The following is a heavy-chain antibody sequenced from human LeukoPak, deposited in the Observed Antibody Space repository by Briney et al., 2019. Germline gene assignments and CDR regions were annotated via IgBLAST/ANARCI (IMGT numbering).Heavy chain of an antibody. Sequence: PGGSLGLSCAASGLTFSSYSMNWVRQAPGKGLEWVSSISSSSSYIYYADSVKGRFTISRDNAKNSLYLQMNSLRAEDTAVYYCAKALNSGSYSFDAFDIWGQGTMVTVSS. CDR3: AKALNSGSYSFDAFDI. CDR2: ISSSSSYI. CDR1: GLTFSSYS. V-gene: IGHV3-21*01. J-gene: IGHJ3*02. D-gene: IGHD1-26*01.